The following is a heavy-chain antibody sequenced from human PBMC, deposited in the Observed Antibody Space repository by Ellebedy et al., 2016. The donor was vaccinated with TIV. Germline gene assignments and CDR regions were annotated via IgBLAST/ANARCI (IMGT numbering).Heavy chain of an antibody. CDR2: IYKSGIS. Sequence: SETLSLXXGVSGDSISDYYWSWIRQPPGKGLEFIGYIYKSGISRYNPSLRSRPIISLATSTSHFSLHLSSVTTADTAMYYSARGARYSYGFFDYWGQGILVTVSS. CDR1: GDSISDYY. D-gene: IGHD5-18*01. J-gene: IGHJ4*02. V-gene: IGHV4-59*01. CDR3: ARGARYSYGFFDY.